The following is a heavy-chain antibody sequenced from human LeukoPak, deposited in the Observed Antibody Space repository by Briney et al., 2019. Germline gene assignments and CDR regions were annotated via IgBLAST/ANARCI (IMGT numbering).Heavy chain of an antibody. CDR2: IYTSGST. CDR1: GGSISSGSYY. J-gene: IGHJ3*02. V-gene: IGHV4-61*02. Sequence: KPSETLSLTCTVSGGSISSGSYYWSWIRQPAGKGLEWIGRIYTSGSTNYNPSLKSRVTISVDTSKNQFSLKLSFVTAADTAVYYCAGHLRAFDIWGQGTMVTVSS. CDR3: AGHLRAFDI.